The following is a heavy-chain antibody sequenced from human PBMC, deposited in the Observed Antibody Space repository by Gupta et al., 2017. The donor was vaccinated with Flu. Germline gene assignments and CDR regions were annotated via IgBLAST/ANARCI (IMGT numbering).Heavy chain of an antibody. J-gene: IGHJ4*02. CDR2: ISATGGST. V-gene: IGHV3-23*01. Sequence: EVQLLESGGGLVQPRGSLRLACAASGFTFGSYAMSWVRQAPGKGLEWVSGISATGGSTYFADSVKGRFTISRDNSKDTLYLQMKGLRAEDTAVYFCAKDLPQYSGSYHFDYWGQGTLVTVSS. D-gene: IGHD1-26*01. CDR1: GFTFGSYA. CDR3: AKDLPQYSGSYHFDY.